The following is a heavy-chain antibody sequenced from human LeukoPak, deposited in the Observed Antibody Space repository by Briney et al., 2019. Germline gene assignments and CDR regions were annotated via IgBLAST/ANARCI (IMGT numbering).Heavy chain of an antibody. CDR1: GFTFSDYY. CDR2: ISSSGSTI. V-gene: IGHV3-11*01. J-gene: IGHJ4*02. Sequence: GGSLRLSCAASGFTFSDYYMSWIRQAPGKGLEWVSYISSSGSTIYYADSVKGRFTISRDNAKNSLYLQMNSLRAEGTAVYYCASTPVSGARGDYWGQGTLVTVSS. CDR3: ASTPVSGARGDY.